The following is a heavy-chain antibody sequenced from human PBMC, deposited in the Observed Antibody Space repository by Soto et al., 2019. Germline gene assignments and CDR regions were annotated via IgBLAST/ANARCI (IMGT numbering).Heavy chain of an antibody. CDR1: GFSFVNYA. D-gene: IGHD6-19*01. Sequence: GGSLRLSCAASGFSFVNYAMNWVRQAPGKGLEWVSGLSGSGTSTYYADSVKGRFTISRDNSRDTLFLQMNSLTADDTAVYYCAKATTNGGWFNPFDSWGQGAVVTVSS. J-gene: IGHJ4*02. CDR3: AKATTNGGWFNPFDS. CDR2: LSGSGTST. V-gene: IGHV3-23*01.